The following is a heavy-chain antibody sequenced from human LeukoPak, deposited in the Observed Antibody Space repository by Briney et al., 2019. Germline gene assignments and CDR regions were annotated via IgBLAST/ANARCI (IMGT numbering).Heavy chain of an antibody. J-gene: IGHJ4*02. CDR2: INIDGSST. Sequence: GGSLRLSCAASGFTFSSYWMHWVRQGPGKGLEWISRINIDGSSTTYADSVKGRFTISRDNAKNTLYLQMNSLRAEDTALYYCAKISGYYPFDYWGQGTLVTVSS. CDR1: GFTFSSYW. D-gene: IGHD3-22*01. CDR3: AKISGYYPFDY. V-gene: IGHV3-74*01.